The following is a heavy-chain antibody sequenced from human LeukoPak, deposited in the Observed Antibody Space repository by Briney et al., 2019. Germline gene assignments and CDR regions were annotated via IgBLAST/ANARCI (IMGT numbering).Heavy chain of an antibody. V-gene: IGHV1-2*02. CDR2: INPNSGGT. Sequence: ASVKVSCKASGYTFTGYYMHWVRQAPGQGLEWMGWINPNSGGTNYAQKFQGRVTMTRDTSISTAYMELSRPRSDDTAVYYCARGTREGYCSSTSCYVWFDPWGQGTLVTVSS. D-gene: IGHD2-2*01. J-gene: IGHJ5*02. CDR1: GYTFTGYY. CDR3: ARGTREGYCSSTSCYVWFDP.